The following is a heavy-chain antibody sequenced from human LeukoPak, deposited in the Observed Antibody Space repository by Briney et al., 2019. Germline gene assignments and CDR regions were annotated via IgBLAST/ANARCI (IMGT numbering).Heavy chain of an antibody. CDR2: INHSGST. D-gene: IGHD2-15*01. J-gene: IGHJ6*02. V-gene: IGHV4-34*01. CDR3: ARNIVVVVAAIWYYYGMDV. Sequence: SETLSLTCAVYGGSFSGYYWSWIRQPPGKGLEWIGEINHSGSTNYNPSLKSRVPISVDTSKNQFSLKLSSVTAADTAVYYCARNIVVVVAAIWYYYGMDVWGQGTTVTVSS. CDR1: GGSFSGYY.